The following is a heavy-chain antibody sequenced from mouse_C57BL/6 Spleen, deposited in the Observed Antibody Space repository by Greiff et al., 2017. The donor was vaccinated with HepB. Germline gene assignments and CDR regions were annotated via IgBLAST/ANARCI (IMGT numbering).Heavy chain of an antibody. CDR3: ARGAGSSYGYAVDY. V-gene: IGHV5-12*01. D-gene: IGHD1-1*01. J-gene: IGHJ4*01. CDR1: GFTFSDYY. CDR2: ISNGGGST. Sequence: DVMLVESGGGLVQPGGSLKLSCAASGFTFSDYYMYWVRQTPEKRLEWVAYISNGGGSTYYPDTVKGRFTISRDNAKNTLYLQMSRLKSEDTAMYYCARGAGSSYGYAVDYWGQGTSVTVSS.